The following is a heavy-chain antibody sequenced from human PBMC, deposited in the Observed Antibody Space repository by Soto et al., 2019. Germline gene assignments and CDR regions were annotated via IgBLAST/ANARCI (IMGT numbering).Heavy chain of an antibody. D-gene: IGHD6-19*01. Sequence: QVQLVQSGAEVKKPGSSVKVSCKASGGTFSSYAISWVRQAPGQGLEWMGGIIPIFGTANYAQKFQGRVTITADESTSTAYMELSSLRSEDTAVYYCARVPRIAVYYYYYDGMDVWGQGTTVTVSS. V-gene: IGHV1-69*12. CDR1: GGTFSSYA. J-gene: IGHJ6*02. CDR2: IIPIFGTA. CDR3: ARVPRIAVYYYYYDGMDV.